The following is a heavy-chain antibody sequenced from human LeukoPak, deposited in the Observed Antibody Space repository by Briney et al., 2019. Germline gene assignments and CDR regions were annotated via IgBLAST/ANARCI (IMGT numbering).Heavy chain of an antibody. CDR3: ARGGNGFDF. Sequence: SETLSLTCAVSGGSISNSHWWHWVRQPPGNGLEWIGEIYHSGGTNYDPSLRSRVTISVDRSKNQFSLNLRSVTAADTAVYYCARGGNGFDFWGQGTLVTVSS. D-gene: IGHD5-12*01. J-gene: IGHJ4*02. V-gene: IGHV4-4*02. CDR2: IYHSGGT. CDR1: GGSISNSHW.